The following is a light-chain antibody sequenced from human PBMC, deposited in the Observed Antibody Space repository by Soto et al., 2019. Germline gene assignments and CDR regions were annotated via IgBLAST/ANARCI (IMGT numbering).Light chain of an antibody. CDR1: STDVGGYNY. J-gene: IGLJ1*01. Sequence: QSFLTLPASGSGSPGQSSCISCPGNSTDVGGYNYVSWYQQHPGKAPKLLISDVSSRPSGVSFRFSGSKSGNTASLTISGLEAEDEADYYCNSYSGGHTLYHLGTGTKVT. CDR3: NSYSGGHTLYH. V-gene: IGLV2-14*01. CDR2: DVS.